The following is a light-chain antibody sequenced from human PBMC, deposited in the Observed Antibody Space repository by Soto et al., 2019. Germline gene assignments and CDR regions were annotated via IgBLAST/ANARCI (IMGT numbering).Light chain of an antibody. Sequence: SVLTQPASVSGSPGQSITISCTGTSSDIGGYNSVSWYQQHPGKAPQLMIFDVSRRPSGVSNRFSGSMSANTASLTISGLQTEDEADYYCSSFTTSTTYVFGTGTKSPS. CDR3: SSFTTSTTYV. CDR2: DVS. J-gene: IGLJ1*01. V-gene: IGLV2-14*03. CDR1: SSDIGGYNS.